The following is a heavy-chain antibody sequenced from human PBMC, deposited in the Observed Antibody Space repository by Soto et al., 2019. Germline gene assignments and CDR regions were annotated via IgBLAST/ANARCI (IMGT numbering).Heavy chain of an antibody. V-gene: IGHV4-34*01. J-gene: IGHJ3*01. D-gene: IGHD6-19*01. CDR3: ARGGSSDWQVAFDF. CDR2: VNHNGRS. Sequence: SETLSLTCAVYGGSFSGYFWNWIRQTPGKGLEWIGKVNHNGRSNYNPSLKSRVTISLDMSKNQISLKLTSVTAADTAVYYCARGGSSDWQVAFDFWGQGTMVTVSS. CDR1: GGSFSGYF.